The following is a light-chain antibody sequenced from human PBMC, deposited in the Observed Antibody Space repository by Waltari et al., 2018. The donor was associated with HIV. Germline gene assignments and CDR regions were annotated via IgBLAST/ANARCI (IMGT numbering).Light chain of an antibody. CDR1: SRHDGYFNY. V-gene: IGLV2-8*01. CDR3: NSYAGSNTVV. CDR2: VVT. Sequence: SALTQPPTASGSPGQSVTITSTGTSRHDGYFNYVPGYQQHPGKAPKLVIFVVTKPPSGVPDRCSGSKSGNTASLTVSGLQPEDEAVYYCNSYAGSNTVVCGGGTKLTVL. J-gene: IGLJ2*01.